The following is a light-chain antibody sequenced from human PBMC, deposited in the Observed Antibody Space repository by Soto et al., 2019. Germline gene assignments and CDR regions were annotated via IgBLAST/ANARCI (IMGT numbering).Light chain of an antibody. V-gene: IGKV3-20*01. J-gene: IGKJ1*01. CDR1: QSVSSSY. Sequence: EIVLTQSPGTLSLSPGERATLSCRASQSVSSSYLAWYQQKPGQAPRLLIYGASSRATGIPDRLSGSGSGTDFTLTSSRLEPEDFAVYYCQQYGSSQSFGQGTKVEIK. CDR2: GAS. CDR3: QQYGSSQS.